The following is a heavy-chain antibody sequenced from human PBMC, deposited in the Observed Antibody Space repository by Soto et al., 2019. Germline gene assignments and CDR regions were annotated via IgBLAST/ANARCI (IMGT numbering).Heavy chain of an antibody. CDR1: GGSISSGDYY. CDR3: ARELTAGYYYYGMDV. Sequence: QVQLQESGPGLVKPSQTLSLTCTVSGGSISSGDYYWSWIRQPPGKGLEWIGYIYYSGSTYYNPSLKSRVTISVDTSKNQFSLKLSSVTAADTAVYYCARELTAGYYYYGMDVWGQGTTVTVSS. D-gene: IGHD2-8*01. V-gene: IGHV4-30-4*01. CDR2: IYYSGST. J-gene: IGHJ6*02.